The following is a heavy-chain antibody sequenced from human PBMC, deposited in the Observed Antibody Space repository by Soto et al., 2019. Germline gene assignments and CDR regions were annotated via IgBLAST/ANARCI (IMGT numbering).Heavy chain of an antibody. CDR1: GFSLSNPRMG. D-gene: IGHD4-17*01. CDR2: FFSDAER. V-gene: IGHV2-26*01. J-gene: IGHJ6*02. Sequence: QVTLKESGPVLVKLTETLTLTCTVSGFSLSNPRMGVSWIRQPPGKPLEWLAHFFSDAERSYSASMQSRLTMSTDTSGSQVVLTMTNMDPVDTATYFCARMDGDYNYYAMDVWGQGTTVTVSS. CDR3: ARMDGDYNYYAMDV.